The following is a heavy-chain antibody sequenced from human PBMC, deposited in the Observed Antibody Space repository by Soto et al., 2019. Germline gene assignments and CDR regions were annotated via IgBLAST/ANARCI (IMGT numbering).Heavy chain of an antibody. CDR2: IHHSGAT. D-gene: IGHD4-17*01. V-gene: IGHV4-34*01. CDR1: GGLYSDYY. J-gene: IGHJ3*02. CDR3: ANDYGDYRNAAFDI. Sequence: VRLHQWGAGLLKPSETLSLTCAVYGGLYSDYYWSWIRQAPGKGLEWIGEIHHSGATNYNPSLKNRVTISLDRSKNQFTLNLSSMAAADAGVYYCANDYGDYRNAAFDIWSPGSRVTVAS.